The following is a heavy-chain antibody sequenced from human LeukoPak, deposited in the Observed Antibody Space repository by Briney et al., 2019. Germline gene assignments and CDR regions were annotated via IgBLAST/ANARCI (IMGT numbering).Heavy chain of an antibody. CDR3: ARDLYSSGWGYFDY. CDR2: IYHSGST. J-gene: IGHJ4*02. Sequence: SETLSLTYTISGYSIGSGYYWGWSRQPPGKGLEWIGSIYHSGSTYYNLSLRSRVSISLDTSENQFSLKLTSVTAADTAVYYCARDLYSSGWGYFDYWGQGTLVTVSS. V-gene: IGHV4-38-2*02. CDR1: GYSIGSGYY. D-gene: IGHD6-19*01.